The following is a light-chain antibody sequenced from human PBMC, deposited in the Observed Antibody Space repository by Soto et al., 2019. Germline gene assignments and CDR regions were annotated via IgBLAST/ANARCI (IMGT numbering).Light chain of an antibody. CDR2: EVS. Sequence: QSALTQPPSASLSPGQSVAISCTGTSSDVGGYDYVSWYQQHPGKAPKLMIYEVSKRPSGVPDRFSGSKSGNTASLTVSGLQAEDEADYYCSSYAGSNNYVFGTGTKVTV. CDR3: SSYAGSNNYV. J-gene: IGLJ1*01. V-gene: IGLV2-8*01. CDR1: SSDVGGYDY.